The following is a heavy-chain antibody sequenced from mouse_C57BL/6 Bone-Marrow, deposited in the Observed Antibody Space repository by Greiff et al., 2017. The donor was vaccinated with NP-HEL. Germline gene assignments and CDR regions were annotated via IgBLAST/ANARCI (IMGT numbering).Heavy chain of an antibody. D-gene: IGHD1-1*01. J-gene: IGHJ1*03. Sequence: EVKLVESGGGLVQSGRSLRLSCATSGFTFSDFYMEWVRQAPGKGLEWIAASRNKANDYTTEYSASVKGRFIVSRDTSQSILYLQMNALRAEDTAIYYCAREYYYGSRGYWYFDVWGTGTTVTVSS. CDR2: SRNKANDYTT. CDR1: GFTFSDFY. CDR3: AREYYYGSRGYWYFDV. V-gene: IGHV7-1*01.